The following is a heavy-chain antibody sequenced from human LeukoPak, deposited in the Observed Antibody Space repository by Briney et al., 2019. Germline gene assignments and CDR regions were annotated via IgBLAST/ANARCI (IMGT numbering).Heavy chain of an antibody. CDR3: AKDLYYYDSSANDAAFDI. V-gene: IGHV3-23*01. J-gene: IGHJ3*02. D-gene: IGHD3-22*01. CDR2: ISGSGGST. Sequence: PGGSLRLSCAASGFTFSSYAMSRVRQAPGKGLEWVSAISGSGGSTYYADSVKGRFTISRDNSKNTLYLQMNSLRAEDTAVYYCAKDLYYYDSSANDAAFDIWGQGTMVTVSS. CDR1: GFTFSSYA.